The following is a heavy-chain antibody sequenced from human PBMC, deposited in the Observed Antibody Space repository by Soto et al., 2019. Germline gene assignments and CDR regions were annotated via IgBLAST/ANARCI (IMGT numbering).Heavy chain of an antibody. V-gene: IGHV3-13*01. J-gene: IGHJ6*02. Sequence: VQLVESGGGLVQPGGSLRLSCVASGFTFRTYDMHWVRQPSGKGLEWISTIDTAGHTYYLGSVKGRFTVSRENAENSLYLHMNSLGAGDTAVYYCARERYYGLGSYSYYYGMDVWGQGTPVTVSS. D-gene: IGHD3-10*01. CDR3: ARERYYGLGSYSYYYGMDV. CDR2: IDTAGHT. CDR1: GFTFRTYD.